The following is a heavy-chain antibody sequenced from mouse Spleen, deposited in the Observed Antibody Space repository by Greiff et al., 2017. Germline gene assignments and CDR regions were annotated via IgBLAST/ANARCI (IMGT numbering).Heavy chain of an antibody. CDR3: ARGWVFDY. CDR1: GYSFTGYY. Sequence: VQLQQSGPELVKPGASVKISCKASGYSFTGYYMHWEKQSSEKSLEWIGEINPSTGGTSYNQKFKGKATLTVDKSSSTAYMQLKSLTSEDSAVYYCARGWVFDYWGQGTTLTVSS. CDR2: INPSTGGT. J-gene: IGHJ2*01. D-gene: IGHD2-3*01. V-gene: IGHV1-43*01.